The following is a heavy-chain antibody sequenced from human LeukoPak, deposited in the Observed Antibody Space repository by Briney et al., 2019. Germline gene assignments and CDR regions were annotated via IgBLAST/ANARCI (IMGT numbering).Heavy chain of an antibody. CDR1: GYTFTSYY. CDR2: INPSGGST. D-gene: IGHD3-3*01. J-gene: IGHJ4*02. V-gene: IGHV1-46*01. CDR3: ARRDFWSGYVDY. Sequence: ASVKVSRKPSGYTFTSYYMHWVRHAPGQGLEWMGIINPSGGSTSYAQKFQGRVTMTRDTSTSTVYMELSSLRSEDTAVYYCARRDFWSGYVDYWGQGTLVTVSS.